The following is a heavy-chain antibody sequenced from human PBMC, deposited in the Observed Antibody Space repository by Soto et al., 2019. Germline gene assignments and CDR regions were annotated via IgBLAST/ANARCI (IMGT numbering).Heavy chain of an antibody. J-gene: IGHJ4*02. Sequence: ASVKVSCKASGYTFTSYYMHWVRQAPGQGLEWMGIINPSGGSTSYAQKFQGRVTMTRDTSTSTVYMELSSLRSEDTAVYYCARESFASTYYDFWSGPPPPPMSYFDYWGQGTLVTVSS. CDR3: ARESFASTYYDFWSGPPPPPMSYFDY. V-gene: IGHV1-46*01. CDR1: GYTFTSYY. D-gene: IGHD3-3*01. CDR2: INPSGGST.